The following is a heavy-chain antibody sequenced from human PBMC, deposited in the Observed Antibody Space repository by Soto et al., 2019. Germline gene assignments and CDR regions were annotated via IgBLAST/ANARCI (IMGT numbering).Heavy chain of an antibody. D-gene: IGHD6-25*01. CDR3: GRGPSPRASAGGTPYYYAMDV. CDR2: MNPINGAT. CDR1: GYDFTAYD. Sequence: QVLLVQSGAEVKQSGASVKVSCKASGYDFTAYDINWVRQASGQGLEWMGWMNPINGATGTARRFQGRVSMTRNTDTGTAYLELTSLRSDDTAVYFCGRGPSPRASAGGTPYYYAMDVWGQGTTVTVSS. J-gene: IGHJ6*02. V-gene: IGHV1-8*02.